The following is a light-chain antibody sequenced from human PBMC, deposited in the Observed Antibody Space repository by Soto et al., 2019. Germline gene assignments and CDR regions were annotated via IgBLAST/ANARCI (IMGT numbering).Light chain of an antibody. CDR3: HSYDSSLRVV. J-gene: IGLJ2*01. Sequence: QSALTQPDSVSGSPGQSITISCTGTSSDIGAYNYVSWYQQHPGKAPKLLIYEVTNRPSGVSDRFSGSKSGNTASLTISGLQAEDEANYYCHSYDSSLRVVFGGGTQLTVL. CDR1: SSDIGAYNY. CDR2: EVT. V-gene: IGLV2-14*01.